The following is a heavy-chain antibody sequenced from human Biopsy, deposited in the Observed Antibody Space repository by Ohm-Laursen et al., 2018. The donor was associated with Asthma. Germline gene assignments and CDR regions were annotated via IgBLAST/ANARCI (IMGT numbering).Heavy chain of an antibody. CDR2: IYYSGTT. CDR1: SGSGGYMRSGNYY. CDR3: VRGSSSWHHGPFHYYYGLDV. Sequence: SETLSLTCSLSSGSGGYMRSGNYYWGWIRQPPGKGLEWIGSIYYSGTTYYNPSLGSRDPVSADTSKNQFSLKLTSVTAADTAVYYCVRGSSSWHHGPFHYYYGLDVWGQGTTATVSS. V-gene: IGHV4-39*01. D-gene: IGHD6-13*01. J-gene: IGHJ6*02.